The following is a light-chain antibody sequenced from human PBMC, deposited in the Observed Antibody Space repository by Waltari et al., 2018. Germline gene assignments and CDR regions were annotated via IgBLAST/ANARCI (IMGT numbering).Light chain of an antibody. V-gene: IGKV4-1*01. CDR3: QQYYRVPLT. J-gene: IGKJ4*01. CDR1: QSLLYSSVNKNC. Sequence: DIVLTQSPDSLAVSLGERATINCKSSQSLLYSSVNKNCLAWYQQKAGQPPKLLIYWASTREPGVPDQFSGSGSGTDFTLTISSLQAEDVAVYYCQQYYRVPLTFGGGTKIEIK. CDR2: WAS.